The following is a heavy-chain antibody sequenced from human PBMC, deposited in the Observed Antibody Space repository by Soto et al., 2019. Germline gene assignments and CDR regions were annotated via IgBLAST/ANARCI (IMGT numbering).Heavy chain of an antibody. D-gene: IGHD4-17*01. J-gene: IGHJ4*01. Sequence: QVTLKESGPVLVKPTETLTLTCTVSGFSLSNARMGVSWVRQPPGKALEWLAHIFSNDEKSYSTSLKSRLTISKDTSKSPVVPTMTNMEPVDTATYYWSRNPTVTKSGPFDYWGHGTLVTVSS. CDR2: IFSNDEK. V-gene: IGHV2-26*01. CDR1: GFSLSNARMG. CDR3: SRNPTVTKSGPFDY.